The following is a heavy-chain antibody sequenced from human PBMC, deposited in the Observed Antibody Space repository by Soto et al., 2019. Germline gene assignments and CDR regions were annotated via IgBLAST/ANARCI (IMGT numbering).Heavy chain of an antibody. J-gene: IGHJ4*02. CDR3: AVTTNQFAGTPFDY. CDR2: ISGSGDST. V-gene: IGHV3-23*01. D-gene: IGHD4-17*01. Sequence: HPGGSLRLSCTGSGFSFETYGMTWVRQAPGKGLEWVSGISGSGDSTYFADSVKGRFTISRDNAKNQFSLKLSSVTAADTAVYYCAVTTNQFAGTPFDYWGQGTLVTVSS. CDR1: GFSFETYG.